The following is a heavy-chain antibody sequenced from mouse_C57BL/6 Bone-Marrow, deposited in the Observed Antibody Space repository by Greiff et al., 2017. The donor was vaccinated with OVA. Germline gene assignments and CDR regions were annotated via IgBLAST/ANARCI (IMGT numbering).Heavy chain of an antibody. CDR3: TRDQDYYGSSFWYFDV. Sequence: EVKLVESGEGLVKPGGSLKLSCAASGFTFSSYAMSWVRQTPEKRLEWVAYISSGGDYIYYAATVKGRFTISRDNARNTLYLQMSSLKSEDTAMYYCTRDQDYYGSSFWYFDVWGTGTTVTVSS. CDR1: GFTFSSYA. D-gene: IGHD1-1*01. V-gene: IGHV5-9-1*02. J-gene: IGHJ1*03. CDR2: ISSGGDYI.